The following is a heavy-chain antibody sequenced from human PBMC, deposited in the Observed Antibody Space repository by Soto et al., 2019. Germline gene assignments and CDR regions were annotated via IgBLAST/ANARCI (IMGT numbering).Heavy chain of an antibody. CDR2: IGTAGDT. J-gene: IGHJ4*02. V-gene: IGHV3-13*01. D-gene: IGHD4-17*01. CDR3: ATVYYGDSFVDY. Sequence: GGSLRLSCAASGFTFSSYDMHWVHQATGKGLEWVSAIGTAGDTYYPGSVKGRFTISRENAKNSLYLQMNSLRAGDTAVYYCATVYYGDSFVDYWGQGTLVTVSS. CDR1: GFTFSSYD.